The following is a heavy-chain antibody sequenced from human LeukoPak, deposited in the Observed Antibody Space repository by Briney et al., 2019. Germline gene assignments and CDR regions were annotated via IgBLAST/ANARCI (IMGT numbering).Heavy chain of an antibody. V-gene: IGHV3-23*01. J-gene: IGHJ4*02. Sequence: PGGSLRLSCVASGFTFSSYAMSWVRQAPGKGLEWVSTITSGGGGTYYADSVKGRFTISRDNSKSTLYMQMNSLRAEDTAVYYCAKAPFTVTYYFDYWGQGTLVTVSS. CDR1: GFTFSSYA. CDR2: ITSGGGGT. D-gene: IGHD4-17*01. CDR3: AKAPFTVTYYFDY.